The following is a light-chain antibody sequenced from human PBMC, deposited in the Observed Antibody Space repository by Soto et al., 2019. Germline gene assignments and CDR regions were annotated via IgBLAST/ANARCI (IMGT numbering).Light chain of an antibody. CDR1: QGIGSY. CDR2: AAS. J-gene: IGKJ2*01. V-gene: IGKV1-8*01. CDR3: QQYYNFPFT. Sequence: AIRMTQSPSSFSASTGDRVTITCRASQGIGSYLAWFQQKSGTAPQLLIYAASTLQSGIPSRFSGSGSGTDFTLTISCLQSEDFVTYYCQQYYNFPFTFGQGTKLEVK.